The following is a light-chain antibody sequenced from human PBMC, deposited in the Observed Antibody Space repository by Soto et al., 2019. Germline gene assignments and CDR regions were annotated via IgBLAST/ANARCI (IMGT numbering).Light chain of an antibody. CDR2: GSS. V-gene: IGKV3-20*01. J-gene: IGKJ2*01. CDR1: QSVTNNY. Sequence: EVVLTQSPGTLSLSPGESATLSCRASQSVTNNYFAWYQQKPGQAPRLLIFGSSDRDTGIPDRFSGSGSETDFTLTISRLEPEDFAVYYCHQYGSSPPYTFGQGTKLEIK. CDR3: HQYGSSPPYT.